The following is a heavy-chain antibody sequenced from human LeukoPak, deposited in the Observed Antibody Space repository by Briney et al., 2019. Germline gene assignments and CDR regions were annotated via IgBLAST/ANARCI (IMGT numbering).Heavy chain of an antibody. V-gene: IGHV3-30*04. CDR2: IVHDASNT. CDR3: ARDPIPGQGDYFDH. Sequence: PGGSLRLSCAASGFSFSSYAMHWVRQAPGKGPEWVTVIVHDASNTIYADSVKGRFTISRDNSKNTLYLVMNTLRAEDTAVYYCARDPIPGQGDYFDHWGQGTLVTVSS. D-gene: IGHD1-26*01. J-gene: IGHJ4*02. CDR1: GFSFSSYA.